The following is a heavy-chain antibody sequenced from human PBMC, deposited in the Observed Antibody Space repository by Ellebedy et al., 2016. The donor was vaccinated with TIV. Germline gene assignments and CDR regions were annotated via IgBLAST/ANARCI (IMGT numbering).Heavy chain of an antibody. D-gene: IGHD3/OR15-3a*01. CDR3: ARGLLIFTFDKCYFDL. CDR1: GGSISGSSYY. CDR2: IFDTGST. Sequence: SETLSLTCTVSGGSISGSSYYWGWIRQPPGKGLEWIGNIFDTGSTYYNPSLKSRVTISVDTSENQFSLKLSSVTAADTAVYYCARGLLIFTFDKCYFDLWGRGTLVTVSS. J-gene: IGHJ2*01. V-gene: IGHV4-39*01.